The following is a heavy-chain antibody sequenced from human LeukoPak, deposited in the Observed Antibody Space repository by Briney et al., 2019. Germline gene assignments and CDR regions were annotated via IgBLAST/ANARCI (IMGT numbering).Heavy chain of an antibody. J-gene: IGHJ6*03. V-gene: IGHV4-38-2*01. CDR1: GYSISSGYY. CDR2: IYHSGST. CDR3: ARQGGGYCSSTSCSRSGYCYYYMDV. D-gene: IGHD2-2*03. Sequence: SETLSLTCAVSGYSISSGYYWGWIRQPPGKGLEWIGSIYHSGSTYYNPSLKSRVTISVDTSKNQFSLKLSSVTAADTAVYYCARQGGGYCSSTSCSRSGYCYYYMDVWGKGTTVTVSS.